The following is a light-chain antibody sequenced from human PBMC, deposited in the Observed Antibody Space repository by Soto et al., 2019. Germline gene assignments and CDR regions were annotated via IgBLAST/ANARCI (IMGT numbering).Light chain of an antibody. CDR3: SYGSSPGP. CDR1: QNVSSSY. Sequence: EIVLTQSPGTLSLSPGERATLSCRASQNVSSSYLAWFQQRPGQAPRLLIYGASSRATGIPDRFNGSGSGADLPPSINRPEPGGFGVVYWSYGSSPGPFGPGAKGDCK. CDR2: GAS. J-gene: IGKJ3*01. V-gene: IGKV3-20*01.